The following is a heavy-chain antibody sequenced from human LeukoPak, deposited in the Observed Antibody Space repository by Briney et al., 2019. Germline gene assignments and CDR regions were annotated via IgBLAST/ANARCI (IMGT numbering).Heavy chain of an antibody. Sequence: SQTLSLTCAISGDSVSNNNAAWNWIRQSPSRGLEWLRRTFYRSKWYYDYAVSVKSRITINSDTSKNQFSLQLTYVNPEDTAVYYCAREGRRISGGTLSLDYWGQGTLVTVSS. CDR2: TFYRSKWYY. J-gene: IGHJ4*02. CDR3: AREGRRISGGTLSLDY. D-gene: IGHD2-15*01. CDR1: GDSVSNNNAA. V-gene: IGHV6-1*01.